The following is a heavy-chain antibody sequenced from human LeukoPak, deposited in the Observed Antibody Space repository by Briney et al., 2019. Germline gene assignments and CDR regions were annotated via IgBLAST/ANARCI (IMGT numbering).Heavy chain of an antibody. Sequence: PSETLSLTCAVPGGSLSSGGYSWSWIRQPPGKGLEWIGYIYHSGSTYYNPSLKTRVTISVDKSKNQFSLRLTSVTAADTAVYFCATYFFYFDFWGQGSLVTVSS. J-gene: IGHJ4*02. CDR3: ATYFFYFDF. D-gene: IGHD2/OR15-2a*01. CDR2: IYHSGST. CDR1: GGSLSSGGYS. V-gene: IGHV4-30-2*01.